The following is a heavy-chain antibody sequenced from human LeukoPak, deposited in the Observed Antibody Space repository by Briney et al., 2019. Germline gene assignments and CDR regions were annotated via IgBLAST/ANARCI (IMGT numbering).Heavy chain of an antibody. D-gene: IGHD6-19*01. CDR3: VRDRGDNAGWIFFDY. V-gene: IGHV1-18*04. Sequence: APVKVSCKASGYTFTIFGISWVRQAPGQGLEWMGWISGYNGHTKYAQNLQGRVTMTTDTSTSTAYMELRSLRSDDTAVYYCVRDRGDNAGWIFFDYWGQGTLVTVSS. CDR1: GYTFTIFG. CDR2: ISGYNGHT. J-gene: IGHJ4*02.